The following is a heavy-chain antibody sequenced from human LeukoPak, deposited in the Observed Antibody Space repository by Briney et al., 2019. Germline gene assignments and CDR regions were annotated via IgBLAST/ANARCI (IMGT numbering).Heavy chain of an antibody. D-gene: IGHD3-22*01. V-gene: IGHV4-39*07. CDR1: AVSISGSSYY. CDR3: ARGLSGYYYSSGCYS. CDR2: IYYSGST. J-gene: IGHJ4*02. Sequence: SETLSLTSTVSAVSISGSSYYWGWIRQPPGKGLEWIASIYYSGSTYKNPSLKSRVTISVDTSKNQFSLKLSSVTAADTAVYYCARGLSGYYYSSGCYSWGQGTLVTVSS.